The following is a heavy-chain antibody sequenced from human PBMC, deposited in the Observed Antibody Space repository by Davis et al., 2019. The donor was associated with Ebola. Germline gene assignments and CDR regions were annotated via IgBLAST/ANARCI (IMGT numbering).Heavy chain of an antibody. Sequence: ASVKVSCKASGYTFTSYGISWVRQAPGQGLEWMGWISAYNGNTNYAQKLQGRVTMTTDTSTSTAYMELRSLRSDDTAVYFWARGITMVRGVTPMDVWGQGTTVTVSS. V-gene: IGHV1-18*01. CDR1: GYTFTSYG. CDR3: ARGITMVRGVTPMDV. D-gene: IGHD3-10*01. CDR2: ISAYNGNT. J-gene: IGHJ6*02.